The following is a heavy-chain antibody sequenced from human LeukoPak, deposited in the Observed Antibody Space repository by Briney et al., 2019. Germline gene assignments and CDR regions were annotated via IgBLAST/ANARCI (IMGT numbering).Heavy chain of an antibody. J-gene: IGHJ6*02. CDR1: GGSFSGYY. Sequence: SETLSLTYAVYGGSFSGYYWSWIRQPPGKGLEWIGEINHSGSTNYNPSLKSRVTISVDTSKNQFSLKLSSVTAADTAVYYCARGRYGSGSYYSQMRYYYYGMDVWGQGTTVTVSS. CDR3: ARGRYGSGSYYSQMRYYYYGMDV. D-gene: IGHD3-10*01. CDR2: INHSGST. V-gene: IGHV4-34*01.